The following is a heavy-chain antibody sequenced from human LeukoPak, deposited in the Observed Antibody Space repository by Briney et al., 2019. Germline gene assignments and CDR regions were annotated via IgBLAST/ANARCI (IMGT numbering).Heavy chain of an antibody. CDR2: IYYSGST. CDR3: ARHGYSYGEPDDAFDI. Sequence: PSETLSLTCTVSGGSISSSSYYWGWIRQPPGKGLEWIGSIYYSGSTYYNPSLKSRVTISVDTSKKQFSLKLSSVTAADTAVYYCARHGYSYGEPDDAFDIWGQGTMVTVSS. CDR1: GGSISSSSYY. J-gene: IGHJ3*02. V-gene: IGHV4-39*01. D-gene: IGHD5-18*01.